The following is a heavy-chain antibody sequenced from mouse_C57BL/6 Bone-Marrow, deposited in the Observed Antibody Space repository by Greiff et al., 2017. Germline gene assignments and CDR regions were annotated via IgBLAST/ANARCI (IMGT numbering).Heavy chain of an antibody. D-gene: IGHD4-1*01. CDR1: GYTFTDYY. CDR2: IYPGSGNT. V-gene: IGHV1-76*01. Sequence: VQVVESGAELVRPGASVKLSCKASGYTFTDYYINWVKQRPGQGLEWIARIYPGSGNTYYNEKFKGKATLTAEKSSSPAYMQLSSLTSEDSAVYFCARSLGPYYFDYWGQGTTLTVSS. CDR3: ARSLGPYYFDY. J-gene: IGHJ2*01.